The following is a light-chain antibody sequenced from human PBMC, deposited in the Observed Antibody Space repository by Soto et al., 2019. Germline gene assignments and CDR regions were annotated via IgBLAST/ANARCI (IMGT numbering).Light chain of an antibody. V-gene: IGLV1-51*02. J-gene: IGLJ1*01. CDR3: ATWDTSLSAGG. CDR1: GSNIENNF. CDR2: ENN. Sequence: QSVLTQPPSVSAAPGQKVTVSCSGSGSNIENNFVSWYRQLPGTAPKLLIYENNRRPSGIPDRFSGSKSGTSATLDIAGLETGDEADYYCATWDTSLSAGGFGPGTKVTV.